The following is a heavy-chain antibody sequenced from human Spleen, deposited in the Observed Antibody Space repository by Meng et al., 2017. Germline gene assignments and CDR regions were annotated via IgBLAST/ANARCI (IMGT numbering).Heavy chain of an antibody. D-gene: IGHD3-10*01. CDR1: CGSCSSNNG. CDR3: ASQVFSGLNWFGP. V-gene: IGHV4-4*03. Sequence: QPQVSVPGLVASPGTLSLPGAFSCGSCSSNNGWSWVRQRPGKGLEWMGESYHSGSTNYNPSLKSRVTMSVDKSKNQFSLKLSSVTAADTAVYYCASQVFSGLNWFGPWGQGTLVTVSS. J-gene: IGHJ5*02. CDR2: SYHSGST.